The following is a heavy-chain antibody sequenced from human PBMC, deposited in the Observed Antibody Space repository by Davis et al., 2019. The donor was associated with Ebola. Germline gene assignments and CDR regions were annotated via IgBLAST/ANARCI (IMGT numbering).Heavy chain of an antibody. CDR2: IKEDGSVE. Sequence: PGGSLRLSCAASGFMFSNYWMAWGRQAPGKGLEWVAHIKEDGSVEDYVDSVKGRFTISRDNAKKSVYLQMNSLRVEDTAVYYCVRDGWGSLFDYWGQGTLVTVSS. J-gene: IGHJ4*02. CDR3: VRDGWGSLFDY. CDR1: GFMFSNYW. D-gene: IGHD7-27*01. V-gene: IGHV3-7*03.